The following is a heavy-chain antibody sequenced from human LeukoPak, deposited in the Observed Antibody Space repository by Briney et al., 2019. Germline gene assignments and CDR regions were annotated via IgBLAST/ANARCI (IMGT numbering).Heavy chain of an antibody. J-gene: IGHJ5*02. D-gene: IGHD3-3*01. CDR3: ARRGVRFLEWLGGGDWFDP. V-gene: IGHV1-2*02. CDR1: GYTFTGYY. CDR2: INPNSGGT. Sequence: GASVKVSCKASGYTFTGYYMHWVRQAPGQGLEWMGWINPNSGGTNYAQKFQGRVTMTRDTSISTAYMELSRLRSDDTAVYYCARRGVRFLEWLGGGDWFDPWGQGTLVTVSS.